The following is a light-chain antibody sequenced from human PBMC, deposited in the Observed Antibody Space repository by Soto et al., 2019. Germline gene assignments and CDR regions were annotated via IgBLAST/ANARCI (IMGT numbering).Light chain of an antibody. CDR3: SSYTSSSTVV. V-gene: IGLV2-14*01. CDR1: SSDVGGYNF. J-gene: IGLJ2*01. CDR2: DVS. Sequence: QSALTQPASVSGSPGQSITISCTGTSSDVGGYNFVSWYQQHPGTAPKLMIYDVSNRPSGVSNRFSGSKSGNTASLTISGLQPEDEADYYSSSYTSSSTVVFGGGTRSPS.